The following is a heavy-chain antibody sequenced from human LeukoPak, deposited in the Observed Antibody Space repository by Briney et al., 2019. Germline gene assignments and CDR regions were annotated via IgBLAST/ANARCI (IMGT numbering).Heavy chain of an antibody. CDR1: GFTFSSYA. J-gene: IGHJ4*02. CDR3: AKTPHMYSSGWYGY. V-gene: IGHV3-23*01. CDR2: ISGSSGST. Sequence: GGSVRLSCAASGFTFSSYAMSWVRQAPGKGLEWVAAISGSSGSTYYADSVKGRFTISRDNSKTTLYLPMNSLSAEDTAVYYCAKTPHMYSSGWYGYWGQGTLVTVSS. D-gene: IGHD6-19*01.